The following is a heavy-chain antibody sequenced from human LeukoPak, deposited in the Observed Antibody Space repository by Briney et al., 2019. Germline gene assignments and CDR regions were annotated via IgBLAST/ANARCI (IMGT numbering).Heavy chain of an antibody. V-gene: IGHV3-74*01. CDR2: IDNGGSTT. CDR3: ARFTGDDSSGFYDY. Sequence: GGSLRLSCAASGFTFSTYWMHWVRQAPGKGLVWVSRIDNGGSTTLYADSVRGRFTISRDNAKNTLYLQMNSLRAEDTAVYYCARFTGDDSSGFYDYWGQGTLVTVSS. D-gene: IGHD3-22*01. CDR1: GFTFSTYW. J-gene: IGHJ4*02.